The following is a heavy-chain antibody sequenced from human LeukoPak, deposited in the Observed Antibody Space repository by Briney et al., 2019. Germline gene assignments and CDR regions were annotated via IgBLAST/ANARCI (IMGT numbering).Heavy chain of an antibody. CDR1: GDSISGYY. D-gene: IGHD3-10*02. J-gene: IGHJ4*02. CDR3: TRSLPSPMFSLDF. CDR2: ISYSGST. Sequence: SETLSLTCTVPGDSISGYYWRWSRQPPGKRLEWIGYISYSGSTNYNPSLKTRVTISGDTSKNQFSLKRTSVTAGDTAGYYWTRSLPSPMFSLDFWGQGTLVTVSS. V-gene: IGHV4-59*01.